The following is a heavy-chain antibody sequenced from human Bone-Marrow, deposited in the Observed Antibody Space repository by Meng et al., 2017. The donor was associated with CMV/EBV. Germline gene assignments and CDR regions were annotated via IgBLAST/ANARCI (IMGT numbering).Heavy chain of an antibody. D-gene: IGHD1-14*01. CDR2: TYYRSKWYN. CDR1: GDSVSSNSAA. J-gene: IGHJ6*01. CDR3: AGRITGTTDYYYYGMDF. V-gene: IGHV6-1*01. Sequence: SETLSLTCAISGDSVSSNSAAWNWIRQSPSRGLEWLGRTYYRSKWYNDYAVSVKSRITINPDTSKNQFSLQLNSVTPEDTAVYYCAGRITGTTDYYYYGMDFWGQGTTVTVYS.